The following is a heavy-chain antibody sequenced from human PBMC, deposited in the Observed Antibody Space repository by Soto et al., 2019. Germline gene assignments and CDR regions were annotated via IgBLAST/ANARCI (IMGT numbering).Heavy chain of an antibody. CDR1: GFTFDDYA. J-gene: IGHJ4*02. D-gene: IGHD3-9*01. Sequence: EVQLVESGGVVVQPGGSLRLSCAASGFTFDDYAMHWVRQAPGKGLEWVSLISWDGGSTYYADSVKGRFTIPRDNSKNSLYLQMNSLRAEDTALYYCAKDLPAKYFAPRSVWIGFDYWGQGTLVTVSS. CDR3: AKDLPAKYFAPRSVWIGFDY. V-gene: IGHV3-43D*04. CDR2: ISWDGGST.